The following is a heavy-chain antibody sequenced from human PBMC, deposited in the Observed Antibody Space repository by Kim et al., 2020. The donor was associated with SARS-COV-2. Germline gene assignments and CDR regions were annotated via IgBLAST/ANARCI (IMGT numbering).Heavy chain of an antibody. CDR2: T. D-gene: IGHD5-18*01. J-gene: IGHJ4*02. V-gene: IGHV4-4*02. Sequence: TNYNPSLRSRVTISVDKSKNQFSLKLSSVTAADTAVYYCATVCYGYRFDYWGQGTLVTVSS. CDR3: ATVCYGYRFDY.